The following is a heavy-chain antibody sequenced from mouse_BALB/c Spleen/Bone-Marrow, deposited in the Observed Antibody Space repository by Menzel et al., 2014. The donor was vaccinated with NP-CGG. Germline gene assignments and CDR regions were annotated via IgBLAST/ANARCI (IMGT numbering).Heavy chain of an antibody. CDR2: IRNKAKGYTT. D-gene: IGHD2-3*01. V-gene: IGHV7-3*02. CDR1: GFTFTDYY. CDR3: ARDINHDIYWYFDV. J-gene: IGHJ1*01. Sequence: EVMLVESGGGLVQPGGSLRLSCAISGFTFTDYYMSWVRQPPGKALEWLGFIRNKAKGYTTEYSASVKGRFTISRDNSQSILYLQMNTPRAEDSATYYCARDINHDIYWYFDVWGAGTTVTVSS.